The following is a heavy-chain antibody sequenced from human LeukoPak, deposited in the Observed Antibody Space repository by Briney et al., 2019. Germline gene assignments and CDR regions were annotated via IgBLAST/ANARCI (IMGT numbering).Heavy chain of an antibody. V-gene: IGHV4-34*01. J-gene: IGHJ4*02. D-gene: IGHD5-12*01. Sequence: PSETLSLTCAVYGGSFSGYYWSWIRQPPGKGLEWIGEINHSGSTNYNPSLKSRVTISVDTSKNQFSLKLSSVTAADTAVYYCARGFGYSGYVFHSSSWYYFDYWGQGTLVTVSS. CDR1: GGSFSGYY. CDR2: INHSGST. CDR3: ARGFGYSGYVFHSSSWYYFDY.